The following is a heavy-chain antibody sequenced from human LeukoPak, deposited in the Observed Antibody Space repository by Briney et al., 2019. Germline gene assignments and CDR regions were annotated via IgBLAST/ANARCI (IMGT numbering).Heavy chain of an antibody. CDR3: ARQVDYYDSSGYSPY. D-gene: IGHD3-22*01. J-gene: IGHJ4*02. CDR1: GGSISSYY. V-gene: IGHV4-59*01. Sequence: PSETLSLTCTVSGGSISSYYWSWIRQPSGKGLEWIGYIYYSGSTNYNPSLKSRVTISVDTSKNQFSLNLSSVTAADTAVFYCARQVDYYDSSGYSPYWGQGTLVTVSS. CDR2: IYYSGST.